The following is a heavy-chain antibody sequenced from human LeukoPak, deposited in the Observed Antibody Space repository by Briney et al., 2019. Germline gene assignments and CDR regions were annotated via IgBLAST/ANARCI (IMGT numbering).Heavy chain of an antibody. CDR2: INPNSGGT. CDR1: GYTFTGYY. J-gene: IGHJ4*02. V-gene: IGHV1-2*02. CDR3: ARDRYYYDSSGTIDY. Sequence: GGSVKVSCKASGYTFTGYYMHWVRQAPGQGLEWMGWINPNSGGTNYAQKFQGRVTMTRDTSISTAYMELSRLRSDDTAVYYCARDRYYYDSSGTIDYWGQGTLVTVSS. D-gene: IGHD3-22*01.